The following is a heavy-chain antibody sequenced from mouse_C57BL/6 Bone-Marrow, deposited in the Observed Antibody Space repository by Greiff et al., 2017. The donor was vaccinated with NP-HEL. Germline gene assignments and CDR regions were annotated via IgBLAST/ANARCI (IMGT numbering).Heavy chain of an antibody. CDR2: IDPETGDT. CDR1: GFNIKDDY. D-gene: IGHD2-2*01. J-gene: IGHJ3*01. V-gene: IGHV14-4*01. CDR3: TTLGLLWLLGPWFAY. Sequence: VQLKQSGAELVRPGASVKLSCTASGFNIKDDYMHWVKQRPEQGLEWIGWIDPETGDTEYASKFQGKATITADTSSNAAYLQLSSLTSEDTAVYYCTTLGLLWLLGPWFAYWGQGTLVTVSA.